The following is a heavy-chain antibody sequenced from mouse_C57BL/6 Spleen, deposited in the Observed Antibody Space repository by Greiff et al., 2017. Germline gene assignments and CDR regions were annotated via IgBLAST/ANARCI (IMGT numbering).Heavy chain of an antibody. Sequence: EVQRVESEGGLVQPGSSMKLSCTASGFTFSDYYMAWVRQVPEKGLEWVANINYDGSSTYYLDSLKSRFIISRDNAKNILYLQMSSLKSEDTATYYCARGSPYYYGSSDYAMDYWGQGTSVTVSS. V-gene: IGHV5-16*01. D-gene: IGHD1-1*01. CDR1: GFTFSDYY. J-gene: IGHJ4*01. CDR2: INYDGSST. CDR3: ARGSPYYYGSSDYAMDY.